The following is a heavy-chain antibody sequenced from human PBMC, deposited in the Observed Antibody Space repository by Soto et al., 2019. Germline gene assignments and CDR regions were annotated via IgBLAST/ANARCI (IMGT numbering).Heavy chain of an antibody. CDR3: ARAIPHFDY. D-gene: IGHD2-21*01. CDR2: INPNGGST. Sequence: QVQLVQSGAEVKEPGASVKISYKPSGYSFTSFYMHWVRQAPGQGLEWMGTINPNGGSTTYAQKFQGRVTMTRDTSTSTLYMDLSGLRSEDTAVYYCARAIPHFDYWGQGTLVTVSS. V-gene: IGHV1-46*01. J-gene: IGHJ4*02. CDR1: GYSFTSFY.